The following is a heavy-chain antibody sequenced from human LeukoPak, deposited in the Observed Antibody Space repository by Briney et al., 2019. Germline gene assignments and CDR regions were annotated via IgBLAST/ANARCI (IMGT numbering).Heavy chain of an antibody. CDR1: GFTFSDHY. V-gene: IGHV3-72*01. CDR3: ARVNGWYYFDY. Sequence: GGSLRLSCAASGFTFSDHYMDWVRQAPGEGLEWLARTRNKANSYTTEYAASVKGRFTISRDDSTNSLYLQMNSLKTEDTAVYYCARVNGWYYFDYWGQGTLVTVSS. J-gene: IGHJ4*02. D-gene: IGHD6-19*01. CDR2: TRNKANSYTT.